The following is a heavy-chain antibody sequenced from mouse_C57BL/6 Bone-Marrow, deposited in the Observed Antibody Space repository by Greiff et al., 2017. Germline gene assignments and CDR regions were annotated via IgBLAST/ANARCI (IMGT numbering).Heavy chain of an antibody. D-gene: IGHD2-4*01. Sequence: VQLQQSGAELVRPGASVKLSCTASGFNIKDDYMHWVKQRPEQGLEWIGWIDPENGATEYASKFQGKATITADTSSNTAYLQLSSLTSEDTAVYYCTTYSIYYDYDAWLAYWGQGTLVTVSA. V-gene: IGHV14-4*01. CDR2: IDPENGAT. J-gene: IGHJ3*01. CDR3: TTYSIYYDYDAWLAY. CDR1: GFNIKDDY.